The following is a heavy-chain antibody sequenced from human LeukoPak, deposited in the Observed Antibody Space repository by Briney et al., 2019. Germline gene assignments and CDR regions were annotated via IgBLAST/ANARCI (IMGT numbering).Heavy chain of an antibody. J-gene: IGHJ4*02. Sequence: GGSLRLSCAASGFTVRSNYMSWVRQAPGKGLEWVSVIYSGGSTYYADSVKGRFTISRDNSKNTLYLQMNSLRAEDTAVYYCARVQVDTAMETLDYWGQGTLVTVSS. CDR3: ARVQVDTAMETLDY. CDR2: IYSGGST. CDR1: GFTVRSNY. V-gene: IGHV3-53*01. D-gene: IGHD5-18*01.